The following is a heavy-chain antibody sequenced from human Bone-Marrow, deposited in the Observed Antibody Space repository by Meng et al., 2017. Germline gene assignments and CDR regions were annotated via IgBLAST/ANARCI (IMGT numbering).Heavy chain of an antibody. D-gene: IGHD2-2*01. J-gene: IGHJ4*02. CDR1: GFTVSSNY. V-gene: IGHV3-66*02. Sequence: EVQLVESGGGLVQPGGSLRLSCAASGFTVSSNYMSWVRQAPGKGLEWVSVIYSGGSTYYADSVKGRFTISRDNSKNTLYLQMNSLRAEDTAVYYCARIVVVPEQRAARDYWGQGTLVTVSS. CDR2: IYSGGST. CDR3: ARIVVVPEQRAARDY.